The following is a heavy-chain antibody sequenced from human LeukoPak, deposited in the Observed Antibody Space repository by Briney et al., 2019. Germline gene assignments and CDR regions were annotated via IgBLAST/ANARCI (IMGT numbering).Heavy chain of an antibody. CDR2: IYNSGST. D-gene: IGHD5-24*01. Sequence: SETLSLTCTVSDGSISSYYWSWIRQPPGKGLEWIGYIYNSGSTKYNPSLKSRVTISVDTSKNQISLKLSSVTAADTAVYYCARGARAGYNLEPFDNWGQGTLVTVSS. CDR1: DGSISSYY. J-gene: IGHJ4*02. V-gene: IGHV4-59*08. CDR3: ARGARAGYNLEPFDN.